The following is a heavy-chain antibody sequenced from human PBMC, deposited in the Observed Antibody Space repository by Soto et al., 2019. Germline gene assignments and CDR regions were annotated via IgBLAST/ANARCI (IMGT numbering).Heavy chain of an antibody. Sequence: QVQLVQSGAGVKKPGSSVKVSCKASGGSLSNYGISWVRQAPGQGLEWMGAIIPVFGTPNYAQKFQDRVTITADESTTTVYMEVRSLTSEDTAVYYCERGDATKIVVTTYYAMDVWGQGTTVTVSS. CDR3: ERGDATKIVVTTYYAMDV. CDR2: IIPVFGTP. V-gene: IGHV1-69*12. CDR1: GGSLSNYG. D-gene: IGHD3-22*01. J-gene: IGHJ6*02.